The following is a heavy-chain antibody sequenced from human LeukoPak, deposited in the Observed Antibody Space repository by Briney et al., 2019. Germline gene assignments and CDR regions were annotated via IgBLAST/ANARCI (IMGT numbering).Heavy chain of an antibody. D-gene: IGHD6-13*01. CDR2: ISGSGGST. Sequence: GGSLRLSCAASGFTFSSYAMSWVRQAPGKGLEWVSGISGSGGSTYDADSVKGRFTISRDNSKNTLYLQLNSLRAEDTAVYYCAKVDGVRAAAGRGRVDSWGQGTLVTVSS. CDR1: GFTFSSYA. V-gene: IGHV3-23*01. CDR3: AKVDGVRAAAGRGRVDS. J-gene: IGHJ4*02.